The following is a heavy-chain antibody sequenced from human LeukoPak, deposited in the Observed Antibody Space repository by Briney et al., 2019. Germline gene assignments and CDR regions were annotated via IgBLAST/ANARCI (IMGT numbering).Heavy chain of an antibody. D-gene: IGHD1-7*01. CDR1: GFTFDDYG. CDR3: ARERITGTTSYFDY. V-gene: IGHV3-20*04. J-gene: IGHJ4*02. Sequence: GGSLRLSCAASGFTFDDYGMGWVRQAPGKGLEWVSGINWNGGSTGYADSVKGRFTISRDNAKNSLYLQMNSLRAEDTALYYCARERITGTTSYFDYWGQGTLVTVSS. CDR2: INWNGGST.